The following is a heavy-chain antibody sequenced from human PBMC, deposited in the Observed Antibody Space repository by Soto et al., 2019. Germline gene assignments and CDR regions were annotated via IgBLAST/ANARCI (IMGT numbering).Heavy chain of an antibody. CDR1: GFTFSSYA. CDR3: ASWDCGGDCTRFDS. J-gene: IGHJ4*02. Sequence: GGSLRLSCAASGFTFSSYAMSLVRQAPGKGLGWVSAITGSGSDTFYGDSVKGRFTISRDNSENTLYLQMNSLRAEDTAVYYCASWDCGGDCTRFDSWGQGTQVTVSS. D-gene: IGHD2-21*01. CDR2: ITGSGSDT. V-gene: IGHV3-23*01.